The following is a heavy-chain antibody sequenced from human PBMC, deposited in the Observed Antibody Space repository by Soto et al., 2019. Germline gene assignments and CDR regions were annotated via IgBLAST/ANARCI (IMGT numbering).Heavy chain of an antibody. CDR3: ASTIAARLNYYYGMDV. D-gene: IGHD6-6*01. V-gene: IGHV1-69*01. CDR1: GGTFSSYA. J-gene: IGHJ6*02. Sequence: QVQLVQSGAEVKKPGSSVKVSCKASGGTFSSYAISWVRQAPGQGLEWMGGIIPIFGTANYAQKFQGRVTITEDESTSTAYMELSSLRSEDTAVYYCASTIAARLNYYYGMDVWGQGPTVTVSS. CDR2: IIPIFGTA.